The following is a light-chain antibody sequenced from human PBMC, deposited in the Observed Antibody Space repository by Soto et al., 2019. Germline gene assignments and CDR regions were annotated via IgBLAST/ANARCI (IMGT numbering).Light chain of an antibody. CDR2: DAS. CDR3: QQRSNWPLLT. V-gene: IGKV3-11*01. CDR1: QSVSNS. J-gene: IGKJ4*01. Sequence: EIVLTQSPATLSLSPGERATLPCRASQSVSNSLAWYQQKPGQAPRLLIYDASNRATGIPARFSGSGSGTDFTLTISSLEPEDFAVYYCQQRSNWPLLTFGGGTKVEIK.